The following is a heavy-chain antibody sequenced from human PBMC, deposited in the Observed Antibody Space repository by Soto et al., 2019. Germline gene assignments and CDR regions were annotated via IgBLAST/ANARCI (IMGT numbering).Heavy chain of an antibody. Sequence: EVQLVDSGGGLVQPGGSLRLSCAASGFIFSNYVMSWVRQAPGKGLEWVSSISDSGGTSYYADSVKGRFTISRDNSKNTLDLQMNSLRAEDTAIYDCAKRPRALLTFDYWGQGTLVTVSS. CDR3: AKRPRALLTFDY. D-gene: IGHD1-26*01. CDR1: GFIFSNYV. CDR2: ISDSGGTS. V-gene: IGHV3-23*04. J-gene: IGHJ4*02.